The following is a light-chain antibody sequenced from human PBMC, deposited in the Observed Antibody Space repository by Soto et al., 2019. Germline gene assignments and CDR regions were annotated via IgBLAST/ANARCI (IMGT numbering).Light chain of an antibody. J-gene: IGKJ5*01. V-gene: IGKV1-33*01. CDR3: QHYHNLPIT. CDR1: QDISTS. CDR2: DAS. Sequence: DIQMTQSPSSLSASVGDRVTITCQASQDISTSLNWYQQKPGRAPKLLIYDASNLETWVPSWFSGSGAGTDFTFTISSLQPEDIATYYCQHYHNLPITFGQGTRREIK.